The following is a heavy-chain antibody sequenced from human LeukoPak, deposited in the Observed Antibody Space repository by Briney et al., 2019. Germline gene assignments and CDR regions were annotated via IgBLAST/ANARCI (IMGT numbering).Heavy chain of an antibody. D-gene: IGHD6-13*01. Sequence: ASVKVSCKASGYTFTSYDINWVRQATGQGLEWMGWMNPNSGNTGYAQKFQGRVTMTRNTSISTAYMELRSLRPDDTAVYYCARSWSERSRHYYGLDVWGQGTTVTVSS. CDR1: GYTFTSYD. V-gene: IGHV1-8*01. J-gene: IGHJ6*02. CDR3: ARSWSERSRHYYGLDV. CDR2: MNPNSGNT.